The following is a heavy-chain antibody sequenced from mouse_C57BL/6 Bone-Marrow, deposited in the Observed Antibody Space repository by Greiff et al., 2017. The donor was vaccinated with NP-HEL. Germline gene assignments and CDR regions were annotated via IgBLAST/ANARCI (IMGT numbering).Heavy chain of an antibody. CDR2: IYPRDGST. Sequence: VKLVESGPELVKPGASVKLSCKASGYTFTSYDINWVKQRPGQGLEWIGWIYPRDGSTKYNEKFKGKATLTVDTSSSTAYMELHSLTSEDSAVYFCARSHYYGSSCYFDYWGQGTTLTVSS. D-gene: IGHD1-1*01. CDR3: ARSHYYGSSCYFDY. CDR1: GYTFTSYD. J-gene: IGHJ2*01. V-gene: IGHV1-85*01.